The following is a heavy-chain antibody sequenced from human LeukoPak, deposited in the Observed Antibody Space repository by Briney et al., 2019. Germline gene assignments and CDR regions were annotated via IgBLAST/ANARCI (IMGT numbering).Heavy chain of an antibody. CDR2: IYHSGST. J-gene: IGHJ4*02. D-gene: IGHD2-2*01. Sequence: SETLSLTCAVSGYSISSGYSWGWIRQPPGEGLEWIASIYHSGSTYYNPSLKSRVTISVDTSKNQFSLRLSSVTAADTAVYFCARALGHLSSTSWVDCWGQGTLVTVSS. CDR3: ARALGHLSSTSWVDC. CDR1: GYSISSGYS. V-gene: IGHV4-38-2*01.